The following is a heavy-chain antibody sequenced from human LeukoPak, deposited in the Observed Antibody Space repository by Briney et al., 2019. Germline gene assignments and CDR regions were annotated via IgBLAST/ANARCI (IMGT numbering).Heavy chain of an antibody. CDR2: IKSDGSNT. CDR1: GFTFSSYW. CDR3: ARAILTPGGATVTRYFDY. D-gene: IGHD4-17*01. V-gene: IGHV3-74*01. Sequence: GGSLILSCAASGFTFSSYWMHWVRQAPGKGLVWVSRIKSDGSNTNYADSVKGRFTISRDNAKNTLYLQMSSLRAEDTAVYYCARAILTPGGATVTRYFDYWGQGTLVTVSS. J-gene: IGHJ4*02.